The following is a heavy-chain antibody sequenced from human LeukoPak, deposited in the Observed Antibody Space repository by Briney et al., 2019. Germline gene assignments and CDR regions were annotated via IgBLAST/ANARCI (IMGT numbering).Heavy chain of an antibody. J-gene: IGHJ4*02. D-gene: IGHD6-19*01. CDR3: AKVWLVRLYYFDY. CDR2: ISGSGGST. Sequence: GGSLRLSCAASGFTFSSYAMSWVRQAPGKGLEWVSAISGSGGSTYYADSVKGRFTISRDNSKNTLCLQMNSLRAEDTAVYYCAKVWLVRLYYFDYWGQGTLVTVSS. V-gene: IGHV3-23*01. CDR1: GFTFSSYA.